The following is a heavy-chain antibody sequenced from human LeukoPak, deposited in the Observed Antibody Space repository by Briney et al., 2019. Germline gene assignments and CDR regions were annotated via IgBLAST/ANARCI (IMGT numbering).Heavy chain of an antibody. D-gene: IGHD1-26*01. CDR3: AREGSGSYPAFDY. V-gene: IGHV3-7*01. Sequence: GGSLRLSCAGSGFTFSSYAMSWVRQAPGKGLEWVANIKQDGSEKYYVDSVKGRFTISRDNAKNSLYLQMNSLRAEDTAVYYCAREGSGSYPAFDYWGQGTLVTVSS. J-gene: IGHJ4*02. CDR1: GFTFSSYA. CDR2: IKQDGSEK.